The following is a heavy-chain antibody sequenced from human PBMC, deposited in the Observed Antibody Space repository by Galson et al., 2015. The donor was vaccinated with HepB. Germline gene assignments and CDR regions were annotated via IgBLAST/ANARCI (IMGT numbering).Heavy chain of an antibody. CDR1: GFTFSSYW. CDR3: ARASLTSSNWFDP. D-gene: IGHD3-9*01. CDR2: INNDGSTT. V-gene: IGHV3-74*01. J-gene: IGHJ5*02. Sequence: SLRLSCAASGFTFSSYWMHWVRQAPGKGLVLVSRINNDGSTTNYADSVKGRFTISRDNAKNTLYLQMNSRRAEDTAVYYCARASLTSSNWFDPWGQGTLVTVSS.